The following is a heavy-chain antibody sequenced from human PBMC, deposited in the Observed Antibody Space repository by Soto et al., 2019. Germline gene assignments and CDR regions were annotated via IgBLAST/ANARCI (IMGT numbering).Heavy chain of an antibody. D-gene: IGHD2-2*01. Sequence: SETLSLTCTVSGGSISSYYWSWIRQPPGKGLEWIGYIYYSGSTNYNPSLKSRVTISVDTSKNQFSLKLSSVTAADTAVYYCAREVVVVPAAIPFGTWFDPWGQGTLVTVSS. V-gene: IGHV4-59*01. CDR2: IYYSGST. CDR1: GGSISSYY. CDR3: AREVVVVPAAIPFGTWFDP. J-gene: IGHJ5*02.